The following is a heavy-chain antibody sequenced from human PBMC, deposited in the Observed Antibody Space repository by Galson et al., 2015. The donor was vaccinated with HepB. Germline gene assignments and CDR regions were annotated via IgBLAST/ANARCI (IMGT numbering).Heavy chain of an antibody. V-gene: IGHV3-21*01. D-gene: IGHD3-10*01. CDR3: ARDHEGLLWFGELTGYYGMDV. Sequence: SLRLSCAASGFTFSSYSMNWVRQAPGKGLEWVSSISSSSSYIYYADSVKGRFTISRDNAKNSLYLQMNSLRAEDTAVYYCARDHEGLLWFGELTGYYGMDVWGQGTTVTVSS. J-gene: IGHJ6*02. CDR2: ISSSSSYI. CDR1: GFTFSSYS.